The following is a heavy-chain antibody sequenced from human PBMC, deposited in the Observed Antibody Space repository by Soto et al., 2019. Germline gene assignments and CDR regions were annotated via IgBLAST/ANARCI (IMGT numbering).Heavy chain of an antibody. D-gene: IGHD6-13*01. CDR1: GFTFSSYG. V-gene: IGHV3-33*01. CDR2: IWYDGSNK. Sequence: GGALRLSCAASGFTFSSYGMHWVRQAPGKGLEWVALIWYDGSNKYYADSVKGRFTISRDSSKNTLYLQMNSLRAEDTAVYYCASGYGSSYYHYDVHAFWTQGTTVTVSS. CDR3: ASGYGSSYYHYDVHAF. J-gene: IGHJ6*02.